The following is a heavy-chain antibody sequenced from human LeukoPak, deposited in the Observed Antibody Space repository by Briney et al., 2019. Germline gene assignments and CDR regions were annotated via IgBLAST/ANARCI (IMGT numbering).Heavy chain of an antibody. Sequence: SETLSLTCAVYGGSFSGYYWSWIRQPPGKGLEWIGEINHSGSTNYNPSLKSRVTISVDTSKNQFSLKLSSVTAADTAVYYCAGVSISGWIQHWGQGTLVTVSS. CDR2: INHSGST. D-gene: IGHD6-19*01. CDR1: GGSFSGYY. V-gene: IGHV4-34*01. J-gene: IGHJ1*01. CDR3: AGVSISGWIQH.